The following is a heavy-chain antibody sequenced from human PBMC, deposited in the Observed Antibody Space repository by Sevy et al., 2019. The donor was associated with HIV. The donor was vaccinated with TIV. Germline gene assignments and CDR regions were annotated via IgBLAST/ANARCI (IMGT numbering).Heavy chain of an antibody. J-gene: IGHJ6*02. CDR1: GFTFRSYA. CDR3: ARDCSSTSCLWGLDV. D-gene: IGHD2-2*01. Sequence: GGSLRLSCSASGFTFRSYAMNWVRQAPGKGLEWVSAITGNGGSTYYADSVKGRFTISRDNSKSTLYLQMNSLRAEDTALYYCARDCSSTSCLWGLDVWGQGTTVTVSS. CDR2: ITGNGGST. V-gene: IGHV3-23*01.